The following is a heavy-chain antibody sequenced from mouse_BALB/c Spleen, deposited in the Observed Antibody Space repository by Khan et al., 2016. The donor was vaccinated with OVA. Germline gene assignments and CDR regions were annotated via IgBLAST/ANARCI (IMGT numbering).Heavy chain of an antibody. Sequence: QIQLVQSGPELKQPGETVKISCKASGYTFTDYSMHWVKQAPGKGLKWMGWINTETGEPTSADDFKVRFAFSLETSASTAYVQINNLKYEETAKCFSARDRYDYFDYWGQGTTLTVSS. D-gene: IGHD2-14*01. V-gene: IGHV9-2-1*01. CDR3: ARDRYDYFDY. CDR2: INTETGEP. CDR1: GYTFTDYS. J-gene: IGHJ2*01.